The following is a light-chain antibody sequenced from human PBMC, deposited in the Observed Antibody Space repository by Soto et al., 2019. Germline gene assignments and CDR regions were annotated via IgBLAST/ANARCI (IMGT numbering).Light chain of an antibody. CDR1: QSITSC. V-gene: IGKV1-5*01. CDR3: QHYHSYPIN. Sequence: DIQLTHSPSTLSASVGARVTITCRASQSITSCLAWYQQKPGKAPKLLIYDASSLESGVPSRFSGSGSGTEFTLTISSLQPDDFATYYCQHYHSYPINCGQGTRREIK. J-gene: IGKJ5*01. CDR2: DAS.